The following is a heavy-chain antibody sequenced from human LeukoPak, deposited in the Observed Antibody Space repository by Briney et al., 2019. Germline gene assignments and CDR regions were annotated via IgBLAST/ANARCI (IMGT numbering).Heavy chain of an antibody. CDR1: GGSISSSSYY. J-gene: IGHJ4*02. D-gene: IGHD6-19*01. V-gene: IGHV4-39*01. CDR3: ARRYSSGWYQAFDY. Sequence: SETLSLTCTVSGGSISSSSYYWGWIRQPPGKGLEWIGSIYYSGSTYYNPSLKSRVTISVDTSKNQFSLKLSSMTAADTAVYYCARRYSSGWYQAFDYWGQGTLVTVSS. CDR2: IYYSGST.